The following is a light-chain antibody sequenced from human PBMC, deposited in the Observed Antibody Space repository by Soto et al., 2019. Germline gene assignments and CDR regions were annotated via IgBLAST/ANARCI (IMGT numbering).Light chain of an antibody. CDR1: QTISSW. V-gene: IGKV1-5*03. CDR2: KAS. Sequence: DLQMTQSPSTLSGSVGDRVTITCRASQTISSWLAWYQQKPGKAPKLLIYKASTLKSGVPSRFSGSGSGTEFTLTISSLQPDDFATYYCQHYNSYSEAVGQGNKVDIK. J-gene: IGKJ1*01. CDR3: QHYNSYSEA.